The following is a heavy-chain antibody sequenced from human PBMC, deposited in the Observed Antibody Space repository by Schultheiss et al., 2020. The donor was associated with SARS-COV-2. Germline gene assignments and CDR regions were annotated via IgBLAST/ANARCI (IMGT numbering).Heavy chain of an antibody. CDR2: IYTSGST. J-gene: IGHJ4*02. CDR3: ARDRKSGSYSVKDY. CDR1: GGSISSYY. Sequence: SQTLSLTCTVSGGSISSYYWSWIRQPAGKGLEWIGRIYTSGSTNYNPSLKSRVTMSVDTSKNQFSLKLSSVTAADTAVYYCARDRKSGSYSVKDYWGQGTLVTVSS. D-gene: IGHD1-26*01. V-gene: IGHV4-4*07.